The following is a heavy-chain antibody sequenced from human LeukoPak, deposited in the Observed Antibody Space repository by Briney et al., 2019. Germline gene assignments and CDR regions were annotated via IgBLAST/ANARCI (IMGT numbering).Heavy chain of an antibody. CDR3: AKDRTATKYLFHY. CDR1: GFTFSNYG. J-gene: IGHJ4*02. Sequence: GGSLRLSCVASGFTFSNYGMHWVRQAPGKGPEWGAVISNDGSGEYYADSVKGRFTISRDNSKTTLYPQMNSLRIEDTAVYYCAKDRTATKYLFHYWGQGTLVTVSS. CDR2: ISNDGSGE. D-gene: IGHD1-14*01. V-gene: IGHV3-30*18.